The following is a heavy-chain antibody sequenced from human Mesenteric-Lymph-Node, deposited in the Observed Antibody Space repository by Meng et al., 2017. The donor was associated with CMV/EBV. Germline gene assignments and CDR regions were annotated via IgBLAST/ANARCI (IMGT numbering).Heavy chain of an antibody. J-gene: IGHJ5*02. CDR1: GGSVSSGNYD. CDR3: ARSTALGRVGWFDP. D-gene: IGHD1-14*01. V-gene: IGHV4-61*01. CDR2: MYYSGST. Sequence: SGGSVSSGNYDWNWIRQPPGKGLEWIGYMYYSGSTNYNPSLKSRVTISVDTSNNQFSLKLSSVTAADTAVYYCARSTALGRVGWFDPWGQGTLVTVSS.